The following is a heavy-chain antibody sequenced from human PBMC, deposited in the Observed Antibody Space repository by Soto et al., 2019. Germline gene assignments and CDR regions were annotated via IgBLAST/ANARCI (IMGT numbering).Heavy chain of an antibody. J-gene: IGHJ3*02. Sequence: QVQLQESGPGLVKPSETLSFTCTVSGDSINSYYWSWIRQPPGKGLEWIAYFYKSGTTNNNPSLTSRVTISVDTSKTQSSLKLSSVTAADTAVYYCARTYDNSGPNSGGYAFDIWGQGTMLTVSS. V-gene: IGHV4-59*01. D-gene: IGHD3-22*01. CDR1: GDSINSYY. CDR3: ARTYDNSGPNSGGYAFDI. CDR2: FYKSGTT.